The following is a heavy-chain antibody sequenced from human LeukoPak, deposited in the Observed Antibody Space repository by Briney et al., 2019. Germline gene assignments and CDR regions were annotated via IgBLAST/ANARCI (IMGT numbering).Heavy chain of an antibody. CDR3: ARIQLWLRVYYYGMDV. V-gene: IGHV1-18*01. CDR2: ISAYNGNT. J-gene: IGHJ6*02. D-gene: IGHD5-18*01. CDR1: GYTFTSYG. Sequence: GASVKVSCKASGYTFTSYGISWVRQAPGQGLEWMGWISAYNGNTNYAQKLQGRVTMTTGTSTSTAYMELRSLRSDDTAVYYCARIQLWLRVYYYGMDVWGQGTTVTVSS.